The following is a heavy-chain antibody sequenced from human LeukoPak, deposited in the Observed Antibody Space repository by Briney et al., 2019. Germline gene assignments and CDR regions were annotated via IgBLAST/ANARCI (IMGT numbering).Heavy chain of an antibody. D-gene: IGHD3-22*01. CDR2: INHSGST. CDR1: GGSFSGYY. CDR3: ARAEDYFDSSGFLQGYFDY. J-gene: IGHJ4*02. V-gene: IGHV4-34*01. Sequence: SETLSLTCAVYGGSFSGYYWSWICQPPGKGLEWIGEINHSGSTNQNPSLKSRVIISVDTSKNQFSLKLSSVTVADTAVYYCARAEDYFDSSGFLQGYFDYWGQGTLVTVSS.